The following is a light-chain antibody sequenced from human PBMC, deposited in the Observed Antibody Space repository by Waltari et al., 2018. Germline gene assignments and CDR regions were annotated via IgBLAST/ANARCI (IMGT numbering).Light chain of an antibody. V-gene: IGKV3-20*01. J-gene: IGKJ1*01. CDR2: GAS. CDR3: QHYVSLPVT. CDR1: QSVRMA. Sequence: EIVLTQSPGPLSLSPGERATLSCRARQSVRMALAWYQQNPGQAPRLLIYGASNRATGIPDRFSGSGSGTDFSLIISRLEPEDFAVYYCQHYVSLPVTFGQGTKVEIK.